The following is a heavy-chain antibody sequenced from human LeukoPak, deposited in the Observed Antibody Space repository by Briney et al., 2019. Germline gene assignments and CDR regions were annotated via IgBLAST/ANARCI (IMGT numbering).Heavy chain of an antibody. J-gene: IGHJ4*02. Sequence: GGSLRLSCAASGSTFSTYWMHWVRQAPGKGLAWVSRISSDGSSTIYADSVKGRFTISRDNAKNTLYLQMNSLRAEDTAVYYCAVAVVGLAYWGQGTLVTVSS. CDR1: GSTFSTYW. V-gene: IGHV3-74*01. CDR3: AVAVVGLAY. CDR2: ISSDGSST. D-gene: IGHD6-19*01.